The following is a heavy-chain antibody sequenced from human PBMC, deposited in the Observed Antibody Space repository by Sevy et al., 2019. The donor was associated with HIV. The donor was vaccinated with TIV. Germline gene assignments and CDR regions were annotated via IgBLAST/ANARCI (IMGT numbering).Heavy chain of an antibody. D-gene: IGHD3-22*01. CDR3: ARDKREAYFDGSTSSDAFDI. Sequence: GGSLRLSCAGSGFTFSRSSMNWVRQAPGKGLEWVSSISSSSNYIYYADSVKGRFTISRDNAKNSLLLLMNSLRAEDTAVCYCARDKREAYFDGSTSSDAFDIWGQGTLVTVSS. CDR2: ISSSSNYI. V-gene: IGHV3-21*01. J-gene: IGHJ3*02. CDR1: GFTFSRSS.